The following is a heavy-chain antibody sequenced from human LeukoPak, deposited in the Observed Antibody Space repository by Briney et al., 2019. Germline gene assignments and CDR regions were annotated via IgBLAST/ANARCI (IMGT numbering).Heavy chain of an antibody. J-gene: IGHJ5*02. CDR1: GFTFNSYS. CDR2: IKKDGGET. CDR3: ARGSVQGWFDP. Sequence: PGGSLRLSCVASGFTFNSYSMTWIRQPPGKGLEWVANIKKDGGETYYVDSVKGRFIISRDNAKNSLFPQMNSLKVEDTAVYYCARGSVQGWFDPWGQGTLVTVSS. V-gene: IGHV3-7*01.